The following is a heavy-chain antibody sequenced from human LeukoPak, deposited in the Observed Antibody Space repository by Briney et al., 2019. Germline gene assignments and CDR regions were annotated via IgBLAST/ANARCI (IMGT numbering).Heavy chain of an antibody. CDR2: TYYSGST. CDR3: ARGGRSGDRGTWDYYYMDV. CDR1: GGSISSGGYY. Sequence: TLSLTRTVSGGSISSGGYYCSWIRQHPGKGLEWLGYTYYSGSTYYKPSLKSRVAISVETSKNQFSLTLSSVTAADTGVYYCARGGRSGDRGTWDYYYMDVWGKGTTVTVSS. V-gene: IGHV4-31*03. J-gene: IGHJ6*03. D-gene: IGHD3-10*01.